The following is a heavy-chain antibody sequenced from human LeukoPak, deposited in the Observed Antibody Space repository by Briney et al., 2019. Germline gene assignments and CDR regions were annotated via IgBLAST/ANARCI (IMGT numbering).Heavy chain of an antibody. Sequence: PGGSLRLSCAASGFTFSSFAMHWVRQAPGKGLEWVAVISYDGSNKYYADSVKGRFTISRDNSKNTLFLRMNSLGAEDTAVYFCAKQSLYDSSGHFHYWGQGTLVTVSS. J-gene: IGHJ4*02. CDR2: ISYDGSNK. V-gene: IGHV3-30-3*02. D-gene: IGHD3-22*01. CDR1: GFTFSSFA. CDR3: AKQSLYDSSGHFHY.